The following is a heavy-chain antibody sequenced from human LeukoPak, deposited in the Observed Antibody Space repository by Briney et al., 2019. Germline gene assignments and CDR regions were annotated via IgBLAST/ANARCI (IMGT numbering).Heavy chain of an antibody. V-gene: IGHV3-23*01. D-gene: IGHD4-17*01. CDR3: AKIPLDGDYSYFDY. CDR1: GFTFSRYA. J-gene: IGHJ4*02. Sequence: GGSLRLSCAASGFTFSRYAMSWDRQAPGKGLEWVSVISGSGGSTYYADSVKGRFTISRDNSKNTLYLQMNSLRAEDTAVYYCAKIPLDGDYSYFDYWGQGTLVTVFS. CDR2: ISGSGGST.